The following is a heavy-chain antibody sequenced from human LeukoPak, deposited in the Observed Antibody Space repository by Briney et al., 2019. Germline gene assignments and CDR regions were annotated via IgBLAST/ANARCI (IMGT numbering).Heavy chain of an antibody. V-gene: IGHV3-23*01. CDR1: GFTFSSYA. D-gene: IGHD3-22*01. CDR3: AKDPSYYYDSSGYYPWYFDY. Sequence: GGSLRLSCAASGFTFSSYAMSWVRQAPGKGLEWVSATSGSGGSTNYADSVKGRFTISRDNSKNTLYLQMNSLRAEDTAVYYCAKDPSYYYDSSGYYPWYFDYWGQGTLVTVSS. J-gene: IGHJ4*02. CDR2: TSGSGGST.